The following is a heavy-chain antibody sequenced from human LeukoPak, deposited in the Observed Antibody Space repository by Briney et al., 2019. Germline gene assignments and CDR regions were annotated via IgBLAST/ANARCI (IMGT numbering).Heavy chain of an antibody. CDR1: GGSISSGGYS. D-gene: IGHD1-20*01. CDR2: IYHSGST. V-gene: IGHV4-30-2*01. J-gene: IGHJ4*02. Sequence: SETLSLTCAVSGGSISSGGYSWSWIRQPPGKGLEWIGYIYHSGSTYYNPSLKSRVTISVDTSKNQFSLKLSSVTAADTAVYYCARDLLNNWNDVGPATDYWGQGTLVTVSS. CDR3: ARDLLNNWNDVGPATDY.